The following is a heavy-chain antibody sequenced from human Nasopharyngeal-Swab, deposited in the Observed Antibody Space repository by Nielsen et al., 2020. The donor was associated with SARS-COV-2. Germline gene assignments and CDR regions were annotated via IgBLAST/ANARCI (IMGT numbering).Heavy chain of an antibody. J-gene: IGHJ6*02. CDR1: EFTFSSYW. D-gene: IGHD5-12*01. V-gene: IGHV3-7*01. CDR3: ARDSPSGATSLYYFYFGMDF. CDR2: IKLDGSEK. Sequence: GESLKIPCAASEFTFSSYWMSWVRQAPGKGLEWVANIKLDGSEKYYVDSVKGRFTISRDNAKNSLYLEMTSLRAEDTAVYFCARDSPSGATSLYYFYFGMDFWGQGTTVTVSS.